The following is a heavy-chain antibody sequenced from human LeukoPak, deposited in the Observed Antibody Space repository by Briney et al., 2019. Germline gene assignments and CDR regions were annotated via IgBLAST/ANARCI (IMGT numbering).Heavy chain of an antibody. Sequence: SETLSLTCAVYGGSFSGYYWGWNRQPPGKGLEWIGEINHSGSTNYNPSLKSRVTISVDTSKNQFSLKLSSVTAADTAVYYCARVVRRCSSTSCYARWFDPWGQGTLVTASS. D-gene: IGHD2-2*01. CDR1: GGSFSGYY. V-gene: IGHV4-34*01. J-gene: IGHJ5*02. CDR3: ARVVRRCSSTSCYARWFDP. CDR2: INHSGST.